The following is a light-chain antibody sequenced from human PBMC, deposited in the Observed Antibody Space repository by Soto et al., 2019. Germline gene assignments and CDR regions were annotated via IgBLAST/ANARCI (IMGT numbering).Light chain of an antibody. CDR1: QNIRNW. CDR3: QQYFTYSP. Sequence: PSTLSASLGNSCTITSRASQNIRNWLAWYQQKPGKAPNLLIYAASSLKSGVPARFSGSGSGTEFTLTISSLQPDDFATYYCQQYFTYSPFGQGTRLEVK. CDR2: AAS. J-gene: IGKJ5*01. V-gene: IGKV1-5*01.